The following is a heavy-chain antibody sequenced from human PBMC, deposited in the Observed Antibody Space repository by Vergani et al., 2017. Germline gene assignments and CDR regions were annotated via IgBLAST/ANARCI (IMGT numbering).Heavy chain of an antibody. D-gene: IGHD4-17*01. CDR1: GGSFSGYY. Sequence: QVQLQQWGAGLLKPSETLSLTCAVYGGSFSGYYWSWIRQPPGTGLGWIGEINHSGSTNYNPSLKSRVTISVDTPKNQFSLELCSVTAADTTVYYLARGGVDYGDEYYFDYWGQGTLVTVSS. CDR2: INHSGST. CDR3: ARGGVDYGDEYYFDY. V-gene: IGHV4-34*01. J-gene: IGHJ4*02.